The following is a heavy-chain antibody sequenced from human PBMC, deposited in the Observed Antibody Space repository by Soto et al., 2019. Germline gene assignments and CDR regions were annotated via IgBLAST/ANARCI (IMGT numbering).Heavy chain of an antibody. J-gene: IGHJ5*02. D-gene: IGHD3-3*01. Sequence: GGSLRLSCAASGFTFDEYAMHWVRQAPGKGLEWVSGITWNSGTIDYEDSVKGRFTISRANAKNSLYLQMNSLRAEETALYYCAKGLGNFWSGYANWFDPWGQGTLVTVSS. CDR1: GFTFDEYA. CDR3: AKGLGNFWSGYANWFDP. V-gene: IGHV3-9*01. CDR2: ITWNSGTI.